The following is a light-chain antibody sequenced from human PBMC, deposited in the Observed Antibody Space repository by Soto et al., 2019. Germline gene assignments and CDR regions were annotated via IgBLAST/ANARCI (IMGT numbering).Light chain of an antibody. V-gene: IGKV3-11*01. CDR1: QSVSTD. CDR3: PQRSNWPIT. J-gene: IGKJ5*01. Sequence: EIVITPSPAPLSVSLGGRATLSCRASQSVSTDLAWYQQRPGQAPRLLIFGASTRATGIPARFSGSGSGTDFTLTISSLEPEDFAVYYCPQRSNWPITFGQGTRLEI. CDR2: GAS.